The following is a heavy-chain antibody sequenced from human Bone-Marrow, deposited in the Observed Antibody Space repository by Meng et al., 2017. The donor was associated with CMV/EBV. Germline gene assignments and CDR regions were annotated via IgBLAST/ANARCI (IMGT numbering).Heavy chain of an antibody. D-gene: IGHD7-27*01. CDR1: GYTFTSYD. J-gene: IGHJ4*02. CDR2: IHPHRCDT. Sequence: SVNVSCKASGYTFTSYDINWVRQATGQGLEWMGWIHPHRCDTNYAQQFQGRVTLTRDTSINTGYMELTRLTSDDTAVYYCARDNNWGPDYWGQGTLVTVSS. V-gene: IGHV1-2*02. CDR3: ARDNNWGPDY.